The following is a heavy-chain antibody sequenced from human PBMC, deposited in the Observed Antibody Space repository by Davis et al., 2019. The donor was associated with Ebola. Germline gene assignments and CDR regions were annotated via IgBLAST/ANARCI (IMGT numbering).Heavy chain of an antibody. D-gene: IGHD2-15*01. CDR2: INHSGST. Sequence: MPSETLSLTCTVSGGSISSYYWSWIRQPPGKGLEWIGEINHSGSTNYNPSLKSRVTISVDTSKNQFSLKLSSVTAADTAVYYCARARLPYYFDYWGQGTLVTVSS. CDR3: ARARLPYYFDY. J-gene: IGHJ4*02. V-gene: IGHV4-34*01. CDR1: GGSISSYY.